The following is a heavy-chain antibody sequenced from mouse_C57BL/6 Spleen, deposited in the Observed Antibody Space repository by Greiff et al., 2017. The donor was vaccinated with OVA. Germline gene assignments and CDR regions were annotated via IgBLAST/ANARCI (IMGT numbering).Heavy chain of an antibody. D-gene: IGHD2-1*01. J-gene: IGHJ4*01. CDR3: ARSYGNYKGAYAMDY. Sequence: QVQLKQPGAELVKPGASVKLSCKASGYTFTSYWMHWVKQRPGQGLEWIGMIHPNSGSTNYNEKFKSKATLTVDKSSSTAYMQLSSLTSEDSAVYYCARSYGNYKGAYAMDYWGQGTSVTVSS. V-gene: IGHV1-64*01. CDR1: GYTFTSYW. CDR2: IHPNSGST.